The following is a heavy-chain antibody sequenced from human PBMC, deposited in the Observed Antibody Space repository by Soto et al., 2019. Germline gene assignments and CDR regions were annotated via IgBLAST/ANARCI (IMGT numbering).Heavy chain of an antibody. D-gene: IGHD3-16*01. J-gene: IGHJ3*01. Sequence: KWFRQAPGQGLEWMGIISPSGTSTTYAQKFLDRVTMTRDTPTNTLYMELRSLRFDDTAVYYCTRARGGDHGFGLWGQGTMVTVSS. CDR2: ISPSGTST. CDR3: TRARGGDHGFGL. V-gene: IGHV1-46*03.